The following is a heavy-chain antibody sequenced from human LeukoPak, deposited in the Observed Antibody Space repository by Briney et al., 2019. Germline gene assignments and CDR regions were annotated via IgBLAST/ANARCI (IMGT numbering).Heavy chain of an antibody. CDR1: GYTFTSYY. CDR3: AREYYYDSSGYPYGSDY. J-gene: IGHJ4*02. V-gene: IGHV1-46*01. D-gene: IGHD3-22*01. Sequence: ASVKVSCKASGYTFTSYYMHWVRQAPGQGLEWMGIINPSGGSTSYAQKFQGRVTMTRDMSTSAVYMELSSLRSEDTAVYYCAREYYYDSSGYPYGSDYWGQGTLVTVSS. CDR2: INPSGGST.